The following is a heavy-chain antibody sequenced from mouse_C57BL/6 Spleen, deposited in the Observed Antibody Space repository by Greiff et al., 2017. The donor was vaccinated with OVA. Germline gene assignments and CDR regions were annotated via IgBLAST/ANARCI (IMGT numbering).Heavy chain of an antibody. Sequence: QVQLQQPGAELVKPGASVKLSCKASGYTFTSYWMHWVKQRPGQGLEWIGMIHPNSGSTNYNEKFKSKATLTVDKSSSTAYMQLSSLTSEDSAVYYCASSTFSTTVVAPSFDYWGQGTTLTVSS. CDR1: GYTFTSYW. CDR2: IHPNSGST. D-gene: IGHD1-1*01. V-gene: IGHV1-64*01. J-gene: IGHJ2*01. CDR3: ASSTFSTTVVAPSFDY.